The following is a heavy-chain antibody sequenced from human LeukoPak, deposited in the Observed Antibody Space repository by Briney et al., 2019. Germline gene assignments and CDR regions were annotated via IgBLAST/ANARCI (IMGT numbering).Heavy chain of an antibody. V-gene: IGHV1-46*01. J-gene: IGHJ4*02. Sequence: ASVKVSCKASGYTFTSYYMHWVRQAPGQGLEWMGIINPSGGSTSYAQKFQGRVTMTTDTSTSTAYMELRSLRSDDTAVYYCARGRGYYDSSGSIPLDYWGQGTLVTVSS. CDR2: INPSGGST. CDR1: GYTFTSYY. CDR3: ARGRGYYDSSGSIPLDY. D-gene: IGHD3-22*01.